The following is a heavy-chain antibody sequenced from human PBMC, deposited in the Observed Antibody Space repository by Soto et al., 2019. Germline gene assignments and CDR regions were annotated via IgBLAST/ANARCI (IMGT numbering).Heavy chain of an antibody. CDR3: ARSEDFWSGYYDY. CDR2: IYYSGST. V-gene: IGHV4-61*01. CDR1: GGSVSSGSYY. J-gene: IGHJ4*02. Sequence: SETLSLTCTVSGGSVSSGSYYWSWIRQPPGKGLEWIGYIYYSGSTNYNPSLKSRVTISVDTSKNQFSLKLSSVTAADTAVYYCARSEDFWSGYYDYWGQGTLVTVSS. D-gene: IGHD3-3*01.